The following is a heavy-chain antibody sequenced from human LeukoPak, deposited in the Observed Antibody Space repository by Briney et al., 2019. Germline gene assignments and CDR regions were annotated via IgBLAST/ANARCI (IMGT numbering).Heavy chain of an antibody. J-gene: IGHJ4*02. Sequence: PGGSLRLSCAASGFNFNDYSMNWVRQAPGKGLEYVSAISSNGGSTYYAGSVKGRFTISRDNSKNTLSLQMSSLRPEDTAVYYCVKLPYSDTSAYYVDYRGQGTLVTVSS. CDR1: GFNFNDYS. CDR2: ISSNGGST. V-gene: IGHV3-64D*06. CDR3: VKLPYSDTSAYYVDY. D-gene: IGHD3-22*01.